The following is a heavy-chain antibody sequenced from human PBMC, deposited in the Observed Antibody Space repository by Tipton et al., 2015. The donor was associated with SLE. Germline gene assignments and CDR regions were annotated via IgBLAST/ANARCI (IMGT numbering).Heavy chain of an antibody. D-gene: IGHD6-13*01. J-gene: IGHJ6*02. V-gene: IGHV3-30*04. CDR3: ARNSSLPLGMDV. Sequence: SLRLSCAASGFTFSSYAMHWVRQAPGKGLEWVAVISYDGSNKYYADSVKGRFTISRDNSKNTLYLQMNSLRAEDTAVYYCARNSSLPLGMDVWGQGTTVTVSS. CDR2: ISYDGSNK. CDR1: GFTFSSYA.